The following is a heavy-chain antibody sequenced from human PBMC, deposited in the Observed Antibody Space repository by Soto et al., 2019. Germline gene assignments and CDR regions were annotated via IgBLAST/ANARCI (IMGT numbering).Heavy chain of an antibody. CDR1: GFIFIEYV. Sequence: GGSLRLSCAASGFIFIEYVMHWVRQAPGKGLEWVAVIWYDGSNKYYADSVRGRFTFSRDNSRNTMSLQMNSLRVEDTAIYYCARWGCSGSNCNLNQRSFDLWGQGTLVTVSS. D-gene: IGHD2-15*01. J-gene: IGHJ4*02. CDR3: ARWGCSGSNCNLNQRSFDL. CDR2: IWYDGSNK. V-gene: IGHV3-33*01.